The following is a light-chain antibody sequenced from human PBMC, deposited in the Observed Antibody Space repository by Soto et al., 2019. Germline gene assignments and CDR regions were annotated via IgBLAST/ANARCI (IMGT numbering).Light chain of an antibody. CDR2: LAS. V-gene: IGKV1-9*01. CDR3: QYLNSFPLT. CDR1: QDIVSY. J-gene: IGKJ4*01. Sequence: IQLTQSPSSLSASVGDRVTITCRASQDIVSYLAWYQQKPGKAPKLLIYLASTVQGGAPSRFSGRGSGTDFTPTISSLQPEDLASYYCQYLNSFPLTFGGGTKVEIK.